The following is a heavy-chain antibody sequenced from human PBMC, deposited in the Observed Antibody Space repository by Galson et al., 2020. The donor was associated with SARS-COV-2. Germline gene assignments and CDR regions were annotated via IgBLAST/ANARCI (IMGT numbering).Heavy chain of an antibody. CDR1: GFTFSSYA. J-gene: IGHJ4*02. D-gene: IGHD6-19*01. V-gene: IGHV3-23*01. CDR3: AKDLGGYSSGWYVDY. Sequence: GGSLRLSCAASGFTFSSYAMSWVRQAPGKGLEWVSAISGSGSSTYYADSVKGRFTISRDNSKNTLYLQMNSLRAEDTAVYYCAKDLGGYSSGWYVDYWGQGTLVTVSS. CDR2: ISGSGSST.